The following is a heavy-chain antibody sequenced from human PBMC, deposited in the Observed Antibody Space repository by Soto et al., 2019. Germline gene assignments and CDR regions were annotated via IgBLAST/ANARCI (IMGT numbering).Heavy chain of an antibody. Sequence: SVKVSCKASGFTFSSSAVQWVRQARGQSLEWIGWVVVASGNTNNAQKFRGRVTITREKSTSTAYMELSSLTPEDTAMYYCVLCTTSDCYGRFDFWGQGTLATVSS. V-gene: IGHV1-58*01. D-gene: IGHD2-21*02. J-gene: IGHJ4*02. CDR3: VLCTTSDCYGRFDF. CDR1: GFTFSSSA. CDR2: VVVASGNT.